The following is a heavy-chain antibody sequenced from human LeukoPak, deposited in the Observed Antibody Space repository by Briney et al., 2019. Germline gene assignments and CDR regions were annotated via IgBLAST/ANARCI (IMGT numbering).Heavy chain of an antibody. CDR2: RHTSGST. CDR3: AKHTRYGHYNPNDV. J-gene: IGHJ3*01. V-gene: IGHV4-4*09. D-gene: IGHD4-17*01. Sequence: SETLSLTCTVSGGSITAFYWSWLGQPPGKELEWIGYRHTSGSTGYNPSLESRVTISMDTSNNQLSLRVTSVTPADTAVYYCAKHTRYGHYNPNDVWGQGTMVTVST. CDR1: GGSITAFY.